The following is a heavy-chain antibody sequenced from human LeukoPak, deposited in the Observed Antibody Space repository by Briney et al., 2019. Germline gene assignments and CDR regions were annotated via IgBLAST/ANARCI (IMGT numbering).Heavy chain of an antibody. D-gene: IGHD3-9*01. Sequence: GASVKVSCKSSGYTFTSYGISWVRQAPGQGLEWMGWISAYNGNTNYAQKLQGRVTMTTDTSTSTAYMELRSLRSHDTAVYYCAREARDDILAGYYPYYFDYWGQGTLVTVSS. CDR3: AREARDDILAGYYPYYFDY. CDR2: ISAYNGNT. CDR1: GYTFTSYG. J-gene: IGHJ4*02. V-gene: IGHV1-18*01.